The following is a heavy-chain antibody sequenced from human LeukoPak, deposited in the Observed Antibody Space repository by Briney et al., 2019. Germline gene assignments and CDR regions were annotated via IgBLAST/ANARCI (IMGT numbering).Heavy chain of an antibody. Sequence: SETLSLTCTVSGGSISSYYWSWIRQPAGKGLEWVGRIYTSGSTNYNPSLKSRVTMSVDTSKNQFSLKLSSVTAADTAVYYCAREDIVVVPAALDPWGQGTLVTVSS. CDR2: IYTSGST. V-gene: IGHV4-4*07. J-gene: IGHJ5*02. CDR1: GGSISSYY. CDR3: AREDIVVVPAALDP. D-gene: IGHD2-2*01.